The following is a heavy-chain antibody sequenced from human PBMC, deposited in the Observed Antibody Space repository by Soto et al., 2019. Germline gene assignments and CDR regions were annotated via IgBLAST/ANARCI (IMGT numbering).Heavy chain of an antibody. Sequence: KTSETLSLTCAVYGGSFSGYYWSWIRQPPGKGLEWIGEINHSGSTNYNPSLKSRVTISVDTSKNQFSLKLSSVTAADTAVYYCAREPEVGLVRYYGMDVWGQGTTVTVSS. CDR1: GGSFSGYY. J-gene: IGHJ6*02. D-gene: IGHD6-19*01. CDR3: AREPEVGLVRYYGMDV. CDR2: INHSGST. V-gene: IGHV4-34*01.